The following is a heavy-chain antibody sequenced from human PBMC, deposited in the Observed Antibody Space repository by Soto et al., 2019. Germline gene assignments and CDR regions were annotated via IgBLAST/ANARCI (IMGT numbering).Heavy chain of an antibody. CDR1: GFTFSSYA. J-gene: IGHJ3*02. CDR2: ISGSGGST. D-gene: IGHD3-22*01. V-gene: IGHV3-23*01. CDR3: ANGDYYDSSGYYSAFEI. Sequence: GGSLRLSCAASGFTFSSYAMSWVRQDPGKGLEWVSAISGSGGSTYYADSVKGRFTISRDNSKNTLYLQMNSLRAEDTAVYYCANGDYYDSSGYYSAFEIWCQGTMVTVSS.